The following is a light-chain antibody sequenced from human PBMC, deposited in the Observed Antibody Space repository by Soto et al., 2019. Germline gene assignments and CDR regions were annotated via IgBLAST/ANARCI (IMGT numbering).Light chain of an antibody. CDR2: QVS. J-gene: IGKJ1*01. Sequence: DVVLTQSPLSLPVTLGXXXXMSCRSSQSLXXXXXXXXLXWFHQRPGQSPRRLIYQVSNRDSGVPDRFSGSGSGTDFTLRISRVEAEDVGLYFCMQGTHWPWTFGQGTKVEI. CDR1: QSLXXXXXXXX. V-gene: IGKV2-30*01. CDR3: MQGTHWPWT.